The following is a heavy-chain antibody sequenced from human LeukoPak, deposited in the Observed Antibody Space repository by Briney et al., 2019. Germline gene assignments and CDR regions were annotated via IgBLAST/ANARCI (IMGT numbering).Heavy chain of an antibody. V-gene: IGHV4-39*01. CDR1: GGSISSSSYY. Sequence: SETLSLNCTISGGSISSSSYYWRWLRQPPGKGLEWIGSIYYSGCTYYNPSLKSRVTISVVTSKNQFSLKLSSVTAADTAVYYCAQLSGYTYSGYGPTYYYYYYMDVWGKGTTVTVSS. CDR2: IYYSGCT. D-gene: IGHD5-12*01. CDR3: AQLSGYTYSGYGPTYYYYYYMDV. J-gene: IGHJ6*03.